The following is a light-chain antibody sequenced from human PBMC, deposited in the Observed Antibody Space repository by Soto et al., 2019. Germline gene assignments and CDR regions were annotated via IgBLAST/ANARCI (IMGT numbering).Light chain of an antibody. Sequence: DIQMTQSPSSLSASVGYRFTITCRARQSISTYLHWYQQKPGKAPNLLIYAASTLQSGVPSRFSGSGSGTDFTLTISSLPPEDFETYFCQHGYSNPLTFGGGTKVDIK. CDR1: QSISTY. CDR3: QHGYSNPLT. V-gene: IGKV1-39*01. CDR2: AAS. J-gene: IGKJ4*01.